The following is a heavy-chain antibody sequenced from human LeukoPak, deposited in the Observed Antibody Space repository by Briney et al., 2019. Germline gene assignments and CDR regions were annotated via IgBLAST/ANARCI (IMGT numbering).Heavy chain of an antibody. D-gene: IGHD4-23*01. Sequence: SETLSLTCTVSGGSISSSSYYWGWIRQPPGKGLEWIGSIYYSGSTYYNPSLKSRVTISVDTSKNQFSLKLSSVTAADTAVYYCARAVVHDYGGNPGDYFDYWGQGTLVTVSS. CDR1: GGSISSSSYY. CDR2: IYYSGST. J-gene: IGHJ4*02. CDR3: ARAVVHDYGGNPGDYFDY. V-gene: IGHV4-39*07.